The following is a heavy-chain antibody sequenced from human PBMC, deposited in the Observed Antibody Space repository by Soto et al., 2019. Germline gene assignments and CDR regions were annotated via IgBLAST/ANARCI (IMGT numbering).Heavy chain of an antibody. V-gene: IGHV3-33*01. Sequence: QVQLVESGGGVVQPGGSLRLSCAASGFTFSSYGMHWVRQAPGKGLEWVAVIWYDGSNKYYADSVKGRFTISRDNSKNTLYLQMNSLRAEDTAVYYCARDSSDDYPNGMDVWGQGTTVTVSS. CDR3: ARDSSDDYPNGMDV. CDR2: IWYDGSNK. D-gene: IGHD4-17*01. J-gene: IGHJ6*02. CDR1: GFTFSSYG.